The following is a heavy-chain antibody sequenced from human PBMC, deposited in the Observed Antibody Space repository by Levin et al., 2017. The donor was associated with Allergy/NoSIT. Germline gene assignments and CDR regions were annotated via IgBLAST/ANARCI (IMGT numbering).Heavy chain of an antibody. CDR2: ISSDGTRK. D-gene: IGHD1-26*01. J-gene: IGHJ4*02. V-gene: IGHV3-30-3*01. Sequence: PGGSLRLSCAVSGFTFNSFAMHWVRQAAGKGLEWVAVISSDGTRKYYAGSVEGQFTISRDNSKDTLFLQMSGLRDEDTAVYYCARGSNGWSPAGFDYWGQGTLVTVSS. CDR3: ARGSNGWSPAGFDY. CDR1: GFTFNSFA.